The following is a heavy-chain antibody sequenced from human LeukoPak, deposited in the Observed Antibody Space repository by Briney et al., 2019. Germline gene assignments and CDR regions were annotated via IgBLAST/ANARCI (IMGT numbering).Heavy chain of an antibody. CDR2: IIPIFGTA. Sequence: ASVKVSCKASGGTFSSYAISWVRQAPGKGLEWMGGIIPIFGTANYAQKFQGRVTITADESTSTAYMELSSLRSEDTAVYYCAREVGDSPVYFDYWGQGTLVTVSS. CDR1: GGTFSSYA. D-gene: IGHD3-16*01. J-gene: IGHJ4*02. V-gene: IGHV1-69*13. CDR3: AREVGDSPVYFDY.